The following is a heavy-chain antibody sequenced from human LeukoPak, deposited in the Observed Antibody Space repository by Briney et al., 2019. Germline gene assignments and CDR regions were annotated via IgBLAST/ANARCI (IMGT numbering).Heavy chain of an antibody. D-gene: IGHD3-16*02. Sequence: PGGSLRLSCAASRFTFGDYAMHWFRQAPGKGLEWVAVTSSDGSNKHYAESVKGRFTISRDNSMNTLYLQMNSLGPDDTAVYYCAIGDGLGELSSSFDFWGQGTLVTVSS. V-gene: IGHV3-30-3*01. CDR3: AIGDGLGELSSSFDF. CDR2: TSSDGSNK. J-gene: IGHJ4*02. CDR1: RFTFGDYA.